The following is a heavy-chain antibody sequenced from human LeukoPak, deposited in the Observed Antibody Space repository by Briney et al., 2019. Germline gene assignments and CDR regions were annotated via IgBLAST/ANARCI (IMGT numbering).Heavy chain of an antibody. V-gene: IGHV4-61*02. CDR1: GGSISSGSYY. D-gene: IGHD6-6*01. J-gene: IGHJ4*02. CDR3: ASNEYSSSSVDY. CDR2: IYTSGST. Sequence: SETLSLTCTVSGGSISSGSYYWSWIRQPAGKGLEWIGRIYTSGSTNYNPSLKSRVTISVDTSKNQFSLKLSSVTAADTAVYYCASNEYSSSSVDYWGQGTLVTVPS.